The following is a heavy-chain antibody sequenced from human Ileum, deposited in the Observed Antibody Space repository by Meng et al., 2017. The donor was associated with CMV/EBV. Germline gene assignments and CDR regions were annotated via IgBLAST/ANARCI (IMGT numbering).Heavy chain of an antibody. CDR1: VCSLTRSGIG. V-gene: IGHV2-5*02. CDR3: AQPTTVRDYFQY. CDR2: NYWDDDN. Sequence: PPLPSSFSVCSLTRSGIGVGWLHQPAGKALEWLEINYWDDDNRYSPSLNNRLTITKDAYNNQVLISMSSIGAVDTVNYYCAQPTTVRDYFQYWGQGTLVTVSS. D-gene: IGHD1-1*01. J-gene: IGHJ4*02.